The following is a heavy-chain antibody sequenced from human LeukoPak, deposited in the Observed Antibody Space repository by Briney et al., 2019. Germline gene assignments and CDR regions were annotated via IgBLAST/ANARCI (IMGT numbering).Heavy chain of an antibody. D-gene: IGHD3-10*01. Sequence: SETLSLTCTVSGGPISSYYWSWIRQPPGKGLEWIGYIYYSGSTNYNPSLKSRVTISVDTSKNQFSLKLSSVTAADTAEYYCAREPYGSGTFDYWGQGTLVTVSA. J-gene: IGHJ4*02. CDR2: IYYSGST. V-gene: IGHV4-59*01. CDR1: GGPISSYY. CDR3: AREPYGSGTFDY.